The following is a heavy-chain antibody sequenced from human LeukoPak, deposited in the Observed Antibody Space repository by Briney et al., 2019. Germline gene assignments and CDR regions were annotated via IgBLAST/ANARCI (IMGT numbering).Heavy chain of an antibody. CDR3: ARAPQGIAVASTRGYWFDP. J-gene: IGHJ5*02. CDR2: INHSGST. V-gene: IGHV4-34*01. D-gene: IGHD6-19*01. CDR1: GGSFSGYY. Sequence: SETLSLTCAVYGGSFSGYYWSWIRQPPGKGLEWIGEINHSGSTNYNPSLKSRVTISVDTSKNQFSLKLSSVTAADTAVYYCARAPQGIAVASTRGYWFDPWGQGTLVTVSS.